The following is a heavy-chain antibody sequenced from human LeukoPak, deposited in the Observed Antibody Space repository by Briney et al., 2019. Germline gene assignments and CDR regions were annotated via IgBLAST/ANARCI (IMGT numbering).Heavy chain of an antibody. CDR1: GGSISSSSYY. Sequence: SETLSLTCTVSGGSISSSSYYWGWIRQPPGKGLEWIGSIYYSGSTYYNPSLKSRVTISVDTSKNQFSLKLSSVTAADMAVYYCARLSLMAAAADYWGQGTLVTVSS. J-gene: IGHJ4*02. V-gene: IGHV4-39*01. CDR2: IYYSGST. CDR3: ARLSLMAAAADY. D-gene: IGHD6-13*01.